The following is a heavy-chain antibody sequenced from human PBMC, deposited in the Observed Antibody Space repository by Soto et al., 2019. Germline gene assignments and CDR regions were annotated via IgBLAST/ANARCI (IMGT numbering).Heavy chain of an antibody. J-gene: IGHJ4*02. D-gene: IGHD2-2*01. CDR3: GEEAPQRHFNFDD. V-gene: IGHV3-23*01. Sequence: GGSLRLSCAASAFTFRSYAMSWVRQAPGKGLEWVTAIDGSGASTYYAESVKGSFIISREHSKNTLYLQMNSLRAAEPDVYYSGEEAPQRHFNFDDWGQGTLVSVSS. CDR1: AFTFRSYA. CDR2: IDGSGAST.